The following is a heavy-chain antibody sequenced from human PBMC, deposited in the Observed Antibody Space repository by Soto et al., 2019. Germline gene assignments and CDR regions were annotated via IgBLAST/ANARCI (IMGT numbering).Heavy chain of an antibody. D-gene: IGHD3-3*01. J-gene: IGHJ5*02. CDR3: ARPTSPYYDFWSGYPDWFDP. CDR2: IYYSGST. V-gene: IGHV4-39*01. CDR1: GGSISSSSYX. Sequence: TSETLSLTCTVSGGSISSSSYXWGWIRQPPGKGLEWIGSIYYSGSTYYNPSLKSRVTISVDTSKNQFSLKLSSVTAADTAVYYCARPTSPYYDFWSGYPDWFDPWGQGTLVTVSS.